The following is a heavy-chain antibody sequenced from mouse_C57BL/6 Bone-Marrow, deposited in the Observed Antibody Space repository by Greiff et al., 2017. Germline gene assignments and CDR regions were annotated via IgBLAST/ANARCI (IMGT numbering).Heavy chain of an antibody. V-gene: IGHV6-3*01. CDR1: GFTFSNYW. D-gene: IGHD2-1*01. CDR3: TGPYGNYFDY. CDR2: IRLKSDNYAT. Sequence: EVKLVESGGGLVQPGGSMKLSCVASGFTFSNYWMNWVRQSPEKGLEWVAQIRLKSDNYATHYAESVKGRFTISRDDSKSIVYLQMNNLRAEDTGIYYCTGPYGNYFDYWGQGTTLTVSS. J-gene: IGHJ2*01.